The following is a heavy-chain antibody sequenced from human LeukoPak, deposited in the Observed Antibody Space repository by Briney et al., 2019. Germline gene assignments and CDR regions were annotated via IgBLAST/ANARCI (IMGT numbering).Heavy chain of an antibody. V-gene: IGHV4-59*01. CDR3: ARAYSGSYSYFDH. J-gene: IGHJ4*02. D-gene: IGHD1-26*01. CDR2: IYYSGST. CDR1: GGSMSSYY. Sequence: SETLSLTCTVSGGSMSSYYWTRVRQPPGKGLEWIGDIYYSGSTNYNLSLKSRVTISVDTSKNQFFLILSSVTAADTAVYYCARAYSGSYSYFDHWGQGTLVTVSS.